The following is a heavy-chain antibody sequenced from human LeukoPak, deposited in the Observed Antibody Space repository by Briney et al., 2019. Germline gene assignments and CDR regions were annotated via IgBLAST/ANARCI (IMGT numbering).Heavy chain of an antibody. CDR3: GRDLRSGYFDY. V-gene: IGHV3-33*01. D-gene: IGHD4-17*01. J-gene: IGHJ4*02. CDR2: IWADGSNK. Sequence: GGSLRLSCAASGFTFSDYGIHWVRQAPGKGLEGVAIIWADGSNKYYADSVKGRFTISRDDSKNTVHLQMNSLRAEDTALYFCGRDLRSGYFDYLGQGTLVTVSS. CDR1: GFTFSDYG.